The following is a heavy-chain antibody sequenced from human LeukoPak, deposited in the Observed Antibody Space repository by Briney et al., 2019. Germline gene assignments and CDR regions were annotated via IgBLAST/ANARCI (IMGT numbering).Heavy chain of an antibody. J-gene: IGHJ4*02. Sequence: PGGSLRLSCVPSGLTVSSNYMSWVRQAPGKGLEWVSVTYSGGSTDYADSVKGRFTISRDNSKNTLYLQMNSLRVEDTAVYYCAGGLGYARSYWGQGTLVTVS. CDR2: TYSGGST. CDR1: GLTVSSNY. CDR3: AGGLGYARSY. V-gene: IGHV3-66*01. D-gene: IGHD2-2*01.